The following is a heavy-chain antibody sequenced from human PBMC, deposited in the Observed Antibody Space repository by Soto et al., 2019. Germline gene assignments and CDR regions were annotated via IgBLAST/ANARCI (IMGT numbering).Heavy chain of an antibody. D-gene: IGHD3-22*01. Sequence: GGSLRLSCAASGFTFSSYAMSWVRQAPGKGLEWVSAISGSGGSTYYADSVKGRFTISRDNSKNTLYLQMNSLRAEDTAVYYCAKDYPVGDTTTTPYYYDSSGYYPFDYWGQGTLVTVSS. V-gene: IGHV3-23*01. CDR3: AKDYPVGDTTTTPYYYDSSGYYPFDY. CDR2: ISGSGGST. CDR1: GFTFSSYA. J-gene: IGHJ4*02.